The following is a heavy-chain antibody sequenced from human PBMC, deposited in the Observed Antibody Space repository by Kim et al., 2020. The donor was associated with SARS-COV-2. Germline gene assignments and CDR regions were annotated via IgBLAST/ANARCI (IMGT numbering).Heavy chain of an antibody. CDR3: ARDGVPVGSHGRIIDY. CDR1: GYTFTSYG. J-gene: IGHJ4*02. V-gene: IGHV1-18*04. D-gene: IGHD1-26*01. CDR2: ISAYNGNT. Sequence: ASVKVSCKASGYTFTSYGISWVRQAPGQGLEWMGWISAYNGNTNYAQKLQGRVTMTTDTSTSTAYMELRSLRSDDTAVYYCARDGVPVGSHGRIIDYWGQGTLVTVSS.